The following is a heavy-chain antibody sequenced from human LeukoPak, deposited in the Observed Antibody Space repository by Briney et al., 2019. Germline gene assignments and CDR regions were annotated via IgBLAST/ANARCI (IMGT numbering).Heavy chain of an antibody. J-gene: IGHJ6*03. CDR2: INPNSGGT. CDR1: GYTFTGYY. D-gene: IGHD3-16*01. CDR3: AKTIFGDLGFYMDV. V-gene: IGHV1-2*02. Sequence: ASVKVSCKASGYTFTGYYMHWVRQAPGQGLEWMGWINPNSGGTNYAQKFQGRVTMTRDTSISTAYMELSRLRSDDTAVYYCAKTIFGDLGFYMDVWGKGTTVTVSS.